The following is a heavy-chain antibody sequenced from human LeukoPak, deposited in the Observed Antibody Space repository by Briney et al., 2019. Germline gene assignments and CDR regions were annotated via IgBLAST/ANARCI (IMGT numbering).Heavy chain of an antibody. CDR2: IRYDGSNK. D-gene: IGHD3-10*01. J-gene: IGHJ4*02. V-gene: IGHV3-30*02. CDR3: ARAKPKNMVRGLIMRRESRYYFDY. Sequence: GGSLRLSCAASGFTFSSYGMHWVRQAPGKGLEWVAFIRYDGSNKYYADSVKGRFTISRDNSKNTLYLQMNSLRAEDTAVYYCARAKPKNMVRGLIMRRESRYYFDYWGQGTLVTVSS. CDR1: GFTFSSYG.